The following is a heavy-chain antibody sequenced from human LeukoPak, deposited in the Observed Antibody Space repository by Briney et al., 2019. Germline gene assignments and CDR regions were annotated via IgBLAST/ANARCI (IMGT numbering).Heavy chain of an antibody. CDR3: TAGAGTSDFDY. V-gene: IGHV3-15*01. D-gene: IGHD1-7*01. Sequence: PGRSLRLSCAASGFSFNNAWMSWARQAPGKGLEWVGRVKRTNDGGTTDYGPPVKGRFTISRDDSKDTSYLQMNSLQSEDTGVYYCTAGAGTSDFDYWGQGTLVTVSS. CDR1: GFSFNNAW. CDR2: VKRTNDGGTT. J-gene: IGHJ4*01.